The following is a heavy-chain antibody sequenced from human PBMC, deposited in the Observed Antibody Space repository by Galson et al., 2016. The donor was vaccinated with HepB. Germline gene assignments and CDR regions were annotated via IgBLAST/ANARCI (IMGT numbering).Heavy chain of an antibody. CDR3: ARDRRHNYAFFDS. Sequence: SLRLSCAASGFSFSSYNMDWVRRAPGKGLXXVSXXXRTXXTFYYADSVKGRFTISRDNAKNLLYLQMNSLRDEDTAVYYCARDRRHNYAFFDSWGQGTPITVSS. D-gene: IGHD3-16*01. CDR2: XXRTXXTF. J-gene: IGHJ4*02. V-gene: IGHV3-48*02. CDR1: GFSFSSYN.